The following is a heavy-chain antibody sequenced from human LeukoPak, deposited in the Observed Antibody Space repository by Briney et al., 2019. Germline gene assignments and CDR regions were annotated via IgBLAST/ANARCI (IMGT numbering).Heavy chain of an antibody. J-gene: IGHJ4*02. D-gene: IGHD4-17*01. CDR3: AETTVTTSWTFDY. CDR1: GFTFSDYY. Sequence: GGSLRLSCAASGFTFSDYYMSWIRQAPGKGLERVSYISSSGSTIYYADSVKGRFTISRDNAKNSLYLQMNSLRAEDTAVYYCAETTVTTSWTFDYWGQGTLVTVSS. CDR2: ISSSGSTI. V-gene: IGHV3-11*01.